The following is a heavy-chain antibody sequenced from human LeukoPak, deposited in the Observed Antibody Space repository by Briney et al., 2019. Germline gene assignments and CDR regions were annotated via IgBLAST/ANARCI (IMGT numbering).Heavy chain of an antibody. CDR3: ARTVVYSSSSPYYYGMDV. Sequence: SVKVSCKASGGTFSNYAISWVRHAPGQGLEWMGGIIPIFGTTNYAQKFQGRVTITADESTSTAYMELSSLRSEDTAVYYCARTVVYSSSSPYYYGMDVWGQGTTVTVSS. D-gene: IGHD6-6*01. V-gene: IGHV1-69*13. J-gene: IGHJ6*02. CDR1: GGTFSNYA. CDR2: IIPIFGTT.